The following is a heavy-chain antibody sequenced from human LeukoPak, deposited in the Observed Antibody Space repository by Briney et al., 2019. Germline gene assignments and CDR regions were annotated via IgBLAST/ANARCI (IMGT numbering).Heavy chain of an antibody. D-gene: IGHD3-22*01. CDR1: GGSISSGGYY. Sequence: SETLSLTCTVSGGSISSGGYYWSWIRQHPGKGLEWIGYIYYSGSTYYNPSLKSRATISVDTSKNQFSLKLSSVTAADTAVYYCARWGSSGYFFDYWGQGTRVTVSS. CDR3: ARWGSSGYFFDY. CDR2: IYYSGST. V-gene: IGHV4-31*03. J-gene: IGHJ4*02.